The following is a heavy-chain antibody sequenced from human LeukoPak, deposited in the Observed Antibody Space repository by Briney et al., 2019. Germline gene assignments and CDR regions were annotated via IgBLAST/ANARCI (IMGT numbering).Heavy chain of an antibody. J-gene: IGHJ3*02. Sequence: PSETLSLTCTVSGGSISSGSYYWSWIRQPPGKGLEWIGSIYHSGSTYYNPSLKSRVTISVDTSKNQFSLKLSSVTAADTAVYYCAIIVATERSRSVFGAFDIWGQGTMVTVSS. D-gene: IGHD5-12*01. CDR2: IYHSGST. CDR1: GGSISSGSYY. CDR3: AIIVATERSRSVFGAFDI. V-gene: IGHV4-39*07.